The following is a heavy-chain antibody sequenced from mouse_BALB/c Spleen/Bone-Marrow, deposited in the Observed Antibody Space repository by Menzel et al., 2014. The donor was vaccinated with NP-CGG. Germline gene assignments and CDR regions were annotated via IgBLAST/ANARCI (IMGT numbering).Heavy chain of an antibody. CDR2: IYPGDGDT. V-gene: IGHV1-80*01. D-gene: IGHD2-1*01. Sequence: VQVVESGAELVRPGSSVKISCKASGYEFSSYWMNWVKQRPGQGLEWIGQIYPGDGDTNYNGKFKGKATLTADKSSSTAYMQVSSLTSEDSAVYFCARVYYGNLDYWGQGTSVTVSS. CDR3: ARVYYGNLDY. CDR1: GYEFSSYW. J-gene: IGHJ4*01.